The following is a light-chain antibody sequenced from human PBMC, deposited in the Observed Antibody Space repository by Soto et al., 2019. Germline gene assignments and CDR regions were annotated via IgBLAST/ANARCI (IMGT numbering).Light chain of an antibody. J-gene: IGKJ3*01. CDR3: QRYVRSPFT. Sequence: EIVLTQSPGTLSLSPGERATLSCRASQSLSSSYLVWYQQKPGQAPRLLIYGASNRATGIPARFSGSGSGTDFTLTNSRLEPEDFAVYYCQRYVRSPFTFGPGTKVDMK. V-gene: IGKV3-20*01. CDR2: GAS. CDR1: QSLSSSY.